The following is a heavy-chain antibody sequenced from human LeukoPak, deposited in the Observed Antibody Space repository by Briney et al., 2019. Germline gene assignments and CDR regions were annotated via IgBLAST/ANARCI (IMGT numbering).Heavy chain of an antibody. CDR2: ISSSSSYI. Sequence: PGGSLRLSCAASGFTFISYSVNWVRQAPGKGLEWVSSISSSSSYIYYADSVKGRFTISRDNAKNSLYLQINSLRAEDTAVYYCARRGVYGSGAYYFDYWGQGTLVTVSS. J-gene: IGHJ4*02. V-gene: IGHV3-21*01. D-gene: IGHD3-10*01. CDR1: GFTFISYS. CDR3: ARRGVYGSGAYYFDY.